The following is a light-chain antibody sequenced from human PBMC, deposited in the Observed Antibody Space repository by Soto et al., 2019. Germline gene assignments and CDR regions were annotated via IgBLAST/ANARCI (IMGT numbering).Light chain of an antibody. CDR1: QSVSSNF. J-gene: IGKJ5*01. Sequence: EIVMTQSPATLSLSPGERTTLSCRASQSVSSNFLDWYQQKPGQPPRLLIYASVNRATGIPDRFSGSASGTDFTLTINRLEPEDFAVYYCQLYGNSPPFGQGTRLEIK. V-gene: IGKV3-20*01. CDR3: QLYGNSPP. CDR2: ASV.